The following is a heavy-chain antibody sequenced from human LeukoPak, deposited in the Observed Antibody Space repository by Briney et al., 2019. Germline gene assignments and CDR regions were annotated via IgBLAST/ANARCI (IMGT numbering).Heavy chain of an antibody. CDR2: IYYSGST. CDR3: ARAPIYCSGGSCYSVFDY. Sequence: SETLSLTCTVSGGSISSSSYYWGWIRQPPGKGLEWIGSIYYSGSTNYNPSLKSRVTISVDTSKNQFSLKLSSVTAADTAVYYCARAPIYCSGGSCYSVFDYWGQGTLVTVSS. D-gene: IGHD2-15*01. CDR1: GGSISSSSYY. J-gene: IGHJ4*02. V-gene: IGHV4-39*07.